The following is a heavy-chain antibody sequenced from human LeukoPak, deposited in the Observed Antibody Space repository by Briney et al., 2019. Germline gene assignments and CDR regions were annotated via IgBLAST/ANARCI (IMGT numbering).Heavy chain of an antibody. J-gene: IGHJ5*02. Sequence: ASLKVSCKASGYTFIGYYMHWVRQTPGQGLEWRGWINPNSGGTNYAQKFQGRVTMTRDTSISTAYMELSRLRSDDTAVYYCARESGVVVVVPRGWFDPWGQGTLVTVSS. V-gene: IGHV1-2*02. CDR2: INPNSGGT. CDR3: ARESGVVVVVPRGWFDP. D-gene: IGHD2-2*01. CDR1: GYTFIGYY.